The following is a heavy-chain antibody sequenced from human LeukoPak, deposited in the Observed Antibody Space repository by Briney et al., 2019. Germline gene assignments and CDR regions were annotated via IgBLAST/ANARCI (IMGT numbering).Heavy chain of an antibody. J-gene: IGHJ4*02. CDR3: TRGSLSGSSRDY. D-gene: IGHD1-26*01. CDR1: GYTFTGYD. CDR2: MNPNTGDT. Sequence: ASVKVSCMASGYTFTGYDINWVRQAPGQGLEWMGWMNPNTGDTDYAQKFQGRVTMTRNSSIDTAYMELSGLRSEDTAVYYCTRGSLSGSSRDYWGQGTLLTVSS. V-gene: IGHV1-8*01.